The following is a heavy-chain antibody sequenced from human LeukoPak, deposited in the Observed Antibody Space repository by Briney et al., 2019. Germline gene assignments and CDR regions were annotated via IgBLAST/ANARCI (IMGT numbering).Heavy chain of an antibody. V-gene: IGHV1-2*02. CDR3: ARDGDYGSGSYYRGFFDY. D-gene: IGHD3-10*01. CDR1: GYTXTAYY. J-gene: IGHJ4*02. Sequence: ASVKVSCKASGYTXTAYYMHGVRQAPGQGLEWMGWIHPNSGGTNYAQRFQGRVTMTRDTSISTAYMELSRLRSDDTAVYYCARDGDYGSGSYYRGFFDYWGQGTQVTVSS. CDR2: IHPNSGGT.